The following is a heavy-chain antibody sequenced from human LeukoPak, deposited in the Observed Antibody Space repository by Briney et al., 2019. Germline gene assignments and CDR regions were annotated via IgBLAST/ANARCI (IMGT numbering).Heavy chain of an antibody. CDR1: GGSFSGHY. CDR2: INHSGST. J-gene: IGHJ4*02. D-gene: IGHD4-23*01. CDR3: ARANYGGNSSFDY. V-gene: IGHV4-34*01. Sequence: SETLSLTCAVYGGSFSGHYWSWIRQPPGKGLEWIGEINHSGSTNYNPSLKSRVTISVDTSNNQFSLKLSPVTAADTAVYYCARANYGGNSSFDYWGQGTLVTVSS.